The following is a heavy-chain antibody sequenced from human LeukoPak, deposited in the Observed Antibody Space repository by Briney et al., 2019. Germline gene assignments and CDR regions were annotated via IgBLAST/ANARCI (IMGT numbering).Heavy chain of an antibody. CDR1: GFTFNCYR. V-gene: IGHV3-21*01. CDR3: AELGITMIGGV. D-gene: IGHD3-10*02. Sequence: GGSLRLSCAASGFTFNCYRMNWVRPAPGRGLEWVSSISSSNNYIYYAESVKGRFTISRDNAKNSLYLQMNSLRAEDTAVYYCAELGITMIGGVWGKGTTVTISS. J-gene: IGHJ6*04. CDR2: ISSSNNYI.